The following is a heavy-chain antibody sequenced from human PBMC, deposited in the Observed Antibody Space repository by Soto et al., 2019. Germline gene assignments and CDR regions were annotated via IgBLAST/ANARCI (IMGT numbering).Heavy chain of an antibody. Sequence: SETLSLTCIVSGESISSSSYYWGWIRQPPGKGLEWIGSSYYSGRTYYNPSFKSRVTISIDTSKNQFSLKLSSVTATDTAVYYCARQRTTVVTQAYFDHWGQGALVTVSS. D-gene: IGHD2-21*02. CDR3: ARQRTTVVTQAYFDH. V-gene: IGHV4-39*01. CDR2: SYYSGRT. J-gene: IGHJ4*02. CDR1: GESISSSSYY.